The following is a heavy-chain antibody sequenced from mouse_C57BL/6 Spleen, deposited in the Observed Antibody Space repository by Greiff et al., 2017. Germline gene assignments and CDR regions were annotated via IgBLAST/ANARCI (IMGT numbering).Heavy chain of an antibody. D-gene: IGHD2-5*01. CDR2: IRYDGSN. CDR1: GYSIPSGYY. Sequence: ESGPGLVKPSQSLSLTCSVTGYSIPSGYYWNWIRQFPGNKLEWMGYIRYDGSNNYNPYLKNRTSITPDTSKNQFFLKLNAVTTEGTATYYCSRSSNYVVFDYWGQGTTLTVAS. V-gene: IGHV3-6*01. J-gene: IGHJ2*01. CDR3: SRSSNYVVFDY.